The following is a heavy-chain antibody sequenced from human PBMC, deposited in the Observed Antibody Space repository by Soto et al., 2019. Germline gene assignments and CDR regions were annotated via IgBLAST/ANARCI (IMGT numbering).Heavy chain of an antibody. J-gene: IGHJ5*02. CDR2: ISAHNGNT. V-gene: IGHV1-18*01. D-gene: IGHD3-10*01. CDR1: GYAFTTYG. Sequence: QVHLVQSGAEVKKPGASVKVSCKGSGYAFTTYGITWVRQAPGQGLEWMGWISAHNGNTNYAQKLQGRVTVTRDTSTSPAYTQLRSLRSDDTAVYYCARGRYGASWGQGALVTVSS. CDR3: ARGRYGAS.